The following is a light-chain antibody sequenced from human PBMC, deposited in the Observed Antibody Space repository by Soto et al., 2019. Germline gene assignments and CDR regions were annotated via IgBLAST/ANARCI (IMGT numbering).Light chain of an antibody. CDR2: GAS. CDR3: QQYGSSRV. Sequence: EIVLTQSPGTLSLSPGERATLSCRASQSVSSSYLAWYQQKPGQAPRLLIYGASSRATGIPDRFSGCGSGTDFTLTISRLEPEDFAVYYCQQYGSSRVFGQGTKVEIK. CDR1: QSVSSSY. J-gene: IGKJ1*01. V-gene: IGKV3-20*01.